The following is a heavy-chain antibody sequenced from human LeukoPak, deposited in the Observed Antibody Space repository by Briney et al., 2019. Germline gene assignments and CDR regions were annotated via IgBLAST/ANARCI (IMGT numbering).Heavy chain of an antibody. J-gene: IGHJ6*04. CDR3: ARGAMYYYDRRQMDV. D-gene: IGHD3-22*01. CDR1: GYTFTSYA. Sequence: ASVKVSCKASGYTFTSYAMHWVRQAPGQRLEWMGWINAGNGNTKYSQEFQGRVTITRNTSINTAYMELSSLRSEDTAVYYCARGAMYYYDRRQMDVWGKGTMVTVSS. V-gene: IGHV1-3*03. CDR2: INAGNGNT.